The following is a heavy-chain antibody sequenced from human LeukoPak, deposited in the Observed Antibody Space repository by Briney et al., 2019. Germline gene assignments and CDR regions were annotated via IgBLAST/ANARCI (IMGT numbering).Heavy chain of an antibody. CDR3: AKMGSRVPAAFANWFDP. V-gene: IGHV3-30-3*02. D-gene: IGHD2-2*01. Sequence: PGGSLRLSCAASGFTFSSYAMHWVRQAPGKGLEWVAVISYDGSNKYYADSVKGRFTISRDNSKNTLYLQMNSLRAEDTAVYYRAKMGSRVPAAFANWFDPWGQGTLVTVSS. CDR2: ISYDGSNK. J-gene: IGHJ5*02. CDR1: GFTFSSYA.